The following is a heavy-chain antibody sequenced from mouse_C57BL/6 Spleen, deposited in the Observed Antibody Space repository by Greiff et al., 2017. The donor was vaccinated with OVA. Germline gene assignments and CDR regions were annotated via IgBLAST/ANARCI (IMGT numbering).Heavy chain of an antibody. CDR3: AREGSNYYWYFDV. D-gene: IGHD2-5*01. J-gene: IGHJ1*03. Sequence: VKLMESGPGLVQPSQCLSITCTVSGFSLTSYGVHWVRQSPGKGLEWLGVIWSGGSTDYNAAFISRLSISKDNSKSPVFFKMNSLQADDTAIYYCAREGSNYYWYFDVWGTGTTVTVSS. V-gene: IGHV2-2*01. CDR1: GFSLTSYG. CDR2: IWSGGST.